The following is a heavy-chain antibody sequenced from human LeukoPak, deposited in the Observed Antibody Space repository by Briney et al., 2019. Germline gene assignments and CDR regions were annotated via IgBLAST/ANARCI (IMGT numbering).Heavy chain of an antibody. CDR1: GFTFDDYA. CDR2: ISWNSDSI. J-gene: IGHJ6*02. D-gene: IGHD2-15*01. Sequence: GRSLRLSCAASGFTFDDYAMHWVRQAPGKGLEWVSGISWNSDSIGYADSVKGRFTISRDNAKNSLYLQMNSLRAEDTALYYCAKEISGGDGMDVWGQGTTVTVSS. CDR3: AKEISGGDGMDV. V-gene: IGHV3-9*01.